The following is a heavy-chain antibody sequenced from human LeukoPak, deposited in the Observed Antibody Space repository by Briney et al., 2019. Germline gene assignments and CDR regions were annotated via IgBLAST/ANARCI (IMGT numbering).Heavy chain of an antibody. CDR1: GGSISSYY. CDR2: IYSSGST. CDR3: ARGTSSGWIFGY. V-gene: IGHV4-4*07. J-gene: IGHJ4*02. Sequence: SETLSLTCTVSGGSISSYYWSWIRQPAGKGLEWIGRIYSSGSTNYSPSLESRVTMSVDTSKNQISLKVSSVTAADTAVYYCARGTSSGWIFGYWGQGTLVTVSS. D-gene: IGHD6-19*01.